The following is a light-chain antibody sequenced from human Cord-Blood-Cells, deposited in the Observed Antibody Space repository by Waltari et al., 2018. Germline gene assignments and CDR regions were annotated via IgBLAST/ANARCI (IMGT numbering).Light chain of an antibody. Sequence: AIRITQSPSSLSASTGDRVTITCRASQGISSYLAWYQPKPGKAPKLLIYAASTLQSGVPSRFSGSGSGTDFTRTISCLQSEDFATYYCQQYYSYPWTFGQGTKVEIK. CDR3: QQYYSYPWT. CDR2: AAS. J-gene: IGKJ1*01. V-gene: IGKV1-8*01. CDR1: QGISSY.